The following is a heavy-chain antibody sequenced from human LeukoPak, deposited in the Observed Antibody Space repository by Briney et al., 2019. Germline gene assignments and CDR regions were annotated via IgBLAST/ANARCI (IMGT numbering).Heavy chain of an antibody. V-gene: IGHV1-2*02. CDR2: INPNSGGT. J-gene: IGHJ4*02. CDR1: GYTFTGYY. CDR3: ARREQWSGFDY. D-gene: IGHD3-3*01. Sequence: ASVKVSCKASGYTFTGYYMHWVRQAPGQGLEWMGWINPNSGGTNYAQKFQGRVTITADESTSTAYMELSTLRSEDTAVYYCARREQWSGFDYWGQGTLVTVSS.